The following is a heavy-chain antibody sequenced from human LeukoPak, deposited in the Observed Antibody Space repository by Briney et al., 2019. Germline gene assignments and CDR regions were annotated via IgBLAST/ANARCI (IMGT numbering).Heavy chain of an antibody. V-gene: IGHV4-4*02. J-gene: IGHJ4*02. D-gene: IGHD6-13*01. CDR2: IYHSGST. CDR1: GGSISSSNW. Sequence: PSETLSLTCAVSGGSISSSNWWSWVRQPPGKGLEWIGEIYHSGSTNYNPSLKSRVTISVDKSKNQFSLKLSSVTAADTAVYYCARVGSSSWYGEIDYWGQGTLVTVSS. CDR3: ARVGSSSWYGEIDY.